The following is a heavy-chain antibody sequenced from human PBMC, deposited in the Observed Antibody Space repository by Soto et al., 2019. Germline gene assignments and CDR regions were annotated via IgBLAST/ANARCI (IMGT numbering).Heavy chain of an antibody. CDR2: ISAYNGNT. J-gene: IGHJ4*02. V-gene: IGHV1-18*04. CDR3: ARSPSYDLLTGYPLDY. Sequence: ASVKVSCKASGYTFTSYGISWVRQAPVQVLEWMVWISAYNGNTNYAQKLQGRVTMTTDTSTSTAYMELRSLRSDDTAVYYCARSPSYDLLTGYPLDYWGQGTMVTVSS. CDR1: GYTFTSYG. D-gene: IGHD3-9*01.